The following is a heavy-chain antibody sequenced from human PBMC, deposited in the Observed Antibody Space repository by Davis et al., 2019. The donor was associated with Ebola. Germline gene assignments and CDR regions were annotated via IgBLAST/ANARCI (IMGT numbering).Heavy chain of an antibody. CDR2: INAGNGNT. J-gene: IGHJ5*02. CDR1: GYTFTSYA. V-gene: IGHV1-3*01. Sequence: ASVKVSCKASGYTFTSYAMHWVRQAPGQRLEWMGWINAGNGNTKYSQKFQGRVTITRDTSASTAYMELSSLRSEDTAVYYCARVRNWVDVWFDPWGQGTLVTVSS. CDR3: ARVRNWVDVWFDP. D-gene: IGHD7-27*01.